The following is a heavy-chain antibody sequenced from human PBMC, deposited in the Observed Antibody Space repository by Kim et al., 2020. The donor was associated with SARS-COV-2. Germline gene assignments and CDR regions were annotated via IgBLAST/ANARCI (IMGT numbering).Heavy chain of an antibody. Sequence: DSVKGRFTLSSDNSKNTLYLQVNSLRVEDTAVYYCAFKMITFGGVIAPFDNWGQGTLVTVSS. CDR3: AFKMITFGGVIAPFDN. J-gene: IGHJ4*02. D-gene: IGHD3-16*02. V-gene: IGHV3-23*01.